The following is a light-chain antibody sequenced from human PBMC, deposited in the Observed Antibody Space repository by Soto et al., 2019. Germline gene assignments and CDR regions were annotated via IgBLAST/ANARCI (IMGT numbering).Light chain of an antibody. J-gene: IGKJ1*01. CDR2: DAS. CDR3: QQYETFSGT. CDR1: QSVSGW. Sequence: TQSPATLSVSPGESASLSCRASQSVSGWLAWYQQKPGEAPKLLIYDASALPRGVPSRFSGSGSGTKFTLTIASLQPDDFATYYCQQYETFSGTFGPGTKVEI. V-gene: IGKV1-5*01.